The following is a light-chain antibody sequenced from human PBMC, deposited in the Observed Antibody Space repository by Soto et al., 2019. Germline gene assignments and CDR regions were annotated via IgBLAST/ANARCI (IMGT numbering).Light chain of an antibody. CDR3: SSYSRSRTLVV. CDR2: AVS. J-gene: IGLJ2*01. Sequence: QSALTQPASVSGSPGQSITISCTGTSSDVGGFLYVSWFQQHPGKAPKLMIYAVSNRPSGISNRFSGSKSGNTASLTISGLKAGDGGDYYSSSYSRSRTLVVFGGGPQLPAL. CDR1: SSDVGGFLY. V-gene: IGLV2-14*01.